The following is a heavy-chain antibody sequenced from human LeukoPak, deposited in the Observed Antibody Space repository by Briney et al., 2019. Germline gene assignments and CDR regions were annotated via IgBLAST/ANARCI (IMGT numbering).Heavy chain of an antibody. CDR2: INHSGST. CDR3: ARHGGYCSGGSCYSDAFDI. CDR1: GGSISSYY. J-gene: IGHJ3*02. V-gene: IGHV4-34*01. D-gene: IGHD2-15*01. Sequence: SETLSLTCTVSGGSISSYYWSWIRQPAGKGLEWIGEINHSGSTNYNPSLKSRVTISVDTSKNQFSLKLSSVTAADTAVYYCARHGGYCSGGSCYSDAFDIWGQGTMVTVSS.